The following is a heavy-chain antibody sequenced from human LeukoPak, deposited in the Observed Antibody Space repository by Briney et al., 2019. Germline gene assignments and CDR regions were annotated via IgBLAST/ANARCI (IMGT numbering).Heavy chain of an antibody. CDR2: IIPIFGTA. V-gene: IGHV1-69*06. J-gene: IGHJ3*02. CDR1: GGTFSSYA. D-gene: IGHD3-22*01. Sequence: ASVKVSCKASGGTFSSYAISWVRQAPGQGLEWMGGIIPIFGTANCAQKFQGRVTITADKSTSTAYMELSSLRSEDTAVYYCAVAGAYYYDSSGYPPAFDIWGQGTMVTVSS. CDR3: AVAGAYYYDSSGYPPAFDI.